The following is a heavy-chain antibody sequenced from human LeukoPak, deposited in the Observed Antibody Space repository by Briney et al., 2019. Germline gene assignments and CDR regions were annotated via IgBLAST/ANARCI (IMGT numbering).Heavy chain of an antibody. CDR1: GGSISSYY. CDR2: IYYSGST. Sequence: SETLSLTCTVSGGSISSYYWSWIRQPPGKGLEWIGYIYYSGSTNYNPSLKSRVTISVDTSKNQFSLKLISVTAADTAVYYCARHVVRGVIRPHYFDYWGQGTLVTVSS. D-gene: IGHD3-10*01. J-gene: IGHJ4*02. CDR3: ARHVVRGVIRPHYFDY. V-gene: IGHV4-59*08.